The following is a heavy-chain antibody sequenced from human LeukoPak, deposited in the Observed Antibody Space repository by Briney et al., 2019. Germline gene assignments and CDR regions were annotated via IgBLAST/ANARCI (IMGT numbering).Heavy chain of an antibody. V-gene: IGHV1-18*01. J-gene: IGHJ4*02. Sequence: ASVTVSCKGSGYTFTNYAISWVRQAPGQGLEWIGWISAYNGYTTYAQKFQGRVTLTTDTSTSTAYMDLGSLRSDDTAVYYCAREVVRYSRGWPDYWGPGTLVTVSS. CDR1: GYTFTNYA. CDR2: ISAYNGYT. CDR3: AREVVRYSRGWPDY. D-gene: IGHD6-19*01.